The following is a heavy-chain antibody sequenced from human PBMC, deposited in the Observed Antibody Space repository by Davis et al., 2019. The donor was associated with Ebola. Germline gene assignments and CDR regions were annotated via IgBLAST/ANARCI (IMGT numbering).Heavy chain of an antibody. CDR1: GFTFSSYW. CDR2: MNQDGGEK. Sequence: PGGSLRLSCAASGFTFSSYWMTWVRQAPGKGPEWVAHMNQDGGEKYHVDSVKGRFTISRDNAKNTLYLQMNSLRAEDTAVYYCAISTYLPVYWGQGTLVTVSS. D-gene: IGHD2/OR15-2a*01. V-gene: IGHV3-7*01. J-gene: IGHJ4*02. CDR3: AISTYLPVY.